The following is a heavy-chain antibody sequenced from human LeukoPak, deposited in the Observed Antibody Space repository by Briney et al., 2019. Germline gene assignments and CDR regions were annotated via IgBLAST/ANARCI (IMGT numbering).Heavy chain of an antibody. CDR2: ISYDGSNK. J-gene: IGHJ5*02. Sequence: GGSLRLSCAASGFTFSSYAMHWVRQAPGKGLEWVAVISYDGSNKYYADSVKGRFTISRDNSKNTLYLQMNSLRAEDTAVYYCARAMVVAENWFDPWGQGTLVTVSS. CDR3: ARAMVVAENWFDP. CDR1: GFTFSSYA. V-gene: IGHV3-30*04. D-gene: IGHD2-15*01.